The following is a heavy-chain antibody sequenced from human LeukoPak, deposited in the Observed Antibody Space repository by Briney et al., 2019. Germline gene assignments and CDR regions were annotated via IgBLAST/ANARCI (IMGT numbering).Heavy chain of an antibody. CDR1: GFLFSSYW. D-gene: IGHD5-24*01. J-gene: IGHJ6*03. V-gene: IGHV3-7*01. Sequence: GGSLRLSCTTSGFLFSSYWMSWVRQAPGKGLEWVANIGPDGSDKQYVDSMKGRFTISRDNAKNSLYLQMNSLRAEDTAVYYCARDSVTIRDYYYYYMDVWGKGTTVTVSS. CDR2: IGPDGSDK. CDR3: ARDSVTIRDYYYYYMDV.